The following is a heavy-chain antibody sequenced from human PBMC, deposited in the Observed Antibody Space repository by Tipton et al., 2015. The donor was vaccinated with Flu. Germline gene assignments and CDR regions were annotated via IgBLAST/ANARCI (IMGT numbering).Heavy chain of an antibody. V-gene: IGHV3-20*01. CDR2: INWDGSSI. Sequence: LSLTCEASGFMFDDFGMTWVRQAPGKGLEWVSLINWDGSSIGYADSVKGRFTISRDNAKNSLFLQMDSLRAEDTALYHCARVGYDYGYYFDLWGQGTLVTVSS. CDR1: GFMFDDFG. J-gene: IGHJ4*02. CDR3: ARVGYDYGYYFDL. D-gene: IGHD5-18*01.